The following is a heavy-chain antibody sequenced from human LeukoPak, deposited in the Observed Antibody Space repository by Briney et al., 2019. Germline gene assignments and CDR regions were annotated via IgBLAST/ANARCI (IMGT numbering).Heavy chain of an antibody. CDR3: ARGDYYYDSSVYYSPFDY. CDR1: GFTFSSYA. Sequence: GGSLRLSCSASGFTFSSYAMHWVRQAPGKGLEWVAVISYDGSNKYYADSVKGRFTISRDNSKNTLYLQMNSLRAEDTAVYYCARGDYYYDSSVYYSPFDYWGQGTLVTVSS. CDR2: ISYDGSNK. V-gene: IGHV3-30-3*01. D-gene: IGHD3-22*01. J-gene: IGHJ4*02.